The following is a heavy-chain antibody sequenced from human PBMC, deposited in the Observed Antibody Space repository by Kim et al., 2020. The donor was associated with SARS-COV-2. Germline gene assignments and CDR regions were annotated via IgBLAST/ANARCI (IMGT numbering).Heavy chain of an antibody. CDR3: ARDDNLGFWQ. J-gene: IGHJ4*01. Sequence: YRDSVGGRFTLSRQNSENTLYLQMNSLRPEDTAVYYCARDDNLGFWQWGHGTLVTVSS. D-gene: IGHD3-3*01. V-gene: IGHV3-53*04.